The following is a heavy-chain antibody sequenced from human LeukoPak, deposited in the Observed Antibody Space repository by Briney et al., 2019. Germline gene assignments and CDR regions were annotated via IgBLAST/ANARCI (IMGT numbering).Heavy chain of an antibody. Sequence: GGSLRLSCAASGFTFSSYAMSWVRQAPEKGLEWVSAISGSGGSTYYADSVKGRFTISRDNSKNTLYLQMSSLRAEDTAVYYCAKVGMATTGVDYWGQGTLVTVSS. J-gene: IGHJ4*02. CDR1: GFTFSSYA. CDR2: ISGSGGST. V-gene: IGHV3-23*01. D-gene: IGHD5-24*01. CDR3: AKVGMATTGVDY.